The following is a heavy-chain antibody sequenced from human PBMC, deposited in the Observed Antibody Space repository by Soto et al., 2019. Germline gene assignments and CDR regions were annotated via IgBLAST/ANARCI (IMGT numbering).Heavy chain of an antibody. V-gene: IGHV3-30*14. J-gene: IGHJ3*01. D-gene: IGHD3-3*02. CDR2: MTYDGATE. CDR1: GFTFSDYV. CDR3: ARVRLSIAVNDALDV. Sequence: QVRLVESGGGVVKPGTSLRLSCAASGFTFSDYVIHWVRQAAGKGLEWVASMTYDGATEYYADSVKGRFTMSRDNSKRALSLQMNSLRPDDTAVYYCARVRLSIAVNDALDVWGQGTTVTVSS.